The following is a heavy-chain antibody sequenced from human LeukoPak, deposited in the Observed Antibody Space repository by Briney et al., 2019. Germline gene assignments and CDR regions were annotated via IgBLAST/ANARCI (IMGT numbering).Heavy chain of an antibody. Sequence: GGSLRLSCAASGFTFSSYSMNWVRQAPGKGLEWVSSISSSSSYIYYADSVKGRFTISRDNAKNSLYLQMNSLRAEDTAVYYCATHRRDSSGWYVSPYFDYWGQGTLVTVSS. CDR2: ISSSSSYI. V-gene: IGHV3-21*01. CDR3: ATHRRDSSGWYVSPYFDY. CDR1: GFTFSSYS. J-gene: IGHJ4*02. D-gene: IGHD6-19*01.